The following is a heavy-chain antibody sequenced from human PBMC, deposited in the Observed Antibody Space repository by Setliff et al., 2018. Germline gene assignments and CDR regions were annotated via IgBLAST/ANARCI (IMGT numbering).Heavy chain of an antibody. CDR1: GFIFSDYS. V-gene: IGHV3-48*01. CDR3: VRDYKWGFDY. D-gene: IGHD1-1*01. Sequence: GGSLRLSCAASGFIFSDYSMNWVRQAPGKGLEWVSYISRTFFTADSVKGRFTISRDNDKNSPYLQMNSLRVEDTAVYYCVRDYKWGFDYWGQGARVTVSS. J-gene: IGHJ4*02. CDR2: ISRTF.